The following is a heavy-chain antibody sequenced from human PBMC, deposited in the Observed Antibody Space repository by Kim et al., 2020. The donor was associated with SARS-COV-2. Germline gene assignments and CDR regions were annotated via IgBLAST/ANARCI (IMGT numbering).Heavy chain of an antibody. D-gene: IGHD5-18*01. V-gene: IGHV3-7*01. CDR3: AGGGYTAMAPTAA. J-gene: IGHJ5*02. Sequence: YVESVKGRFTISRDNAKNSLYLQMNSLRAEDTAVYYCAGGGYTAMAPTAAWGQGTLVTVSS.